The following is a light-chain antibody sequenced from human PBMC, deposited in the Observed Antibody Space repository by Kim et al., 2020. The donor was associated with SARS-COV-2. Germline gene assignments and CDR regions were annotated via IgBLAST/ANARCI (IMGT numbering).Light chain of an antibody. CDR2: STS. Sequence: PGGTVTLTCASSTGAVTGGYYPNWFQQKPGQAPRALVYSTSNTHSWTPVRFSGSLLGGKAALTLSGVQPEDEAEYYCLLYYGGAWVFGGGTQLTVL. J-gene: IGLJ3*02. CDR1: TGAVTGGYY. CDR3: LLYYGGAWV. V-gene: IGLV7-43*01.